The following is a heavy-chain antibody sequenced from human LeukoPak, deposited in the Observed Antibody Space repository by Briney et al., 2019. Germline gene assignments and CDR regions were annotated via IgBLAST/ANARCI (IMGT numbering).Heavy chain of an antibody. CDR3: ARRIAAAGTRWFDP. D-gene: IGHD6-13*01. V-gene: IGHV2-5*02. CDR2: IYWDDDK. Sequence: SGPTLVNPTQTLTLTCTFSGFSLSTSGVGVGWIRQPPVKALEWLALIYWDDDKRYSPSLKSRLTITKDTSKNQVVLTMTNMDPVDTATYYCARRIAAAGTRWFDPWGQGTLVTVSS. J-gene: IGHJ5*02. CDR1: GFSLSTSGVG.